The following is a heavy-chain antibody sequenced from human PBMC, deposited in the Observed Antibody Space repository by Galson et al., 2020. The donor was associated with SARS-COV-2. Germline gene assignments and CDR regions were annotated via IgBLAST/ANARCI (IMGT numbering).Heavy chain of an antibody. V-gene: IGHV4-59*01. CDR3: SRGHYDILTGYFDNWFDP. Sequence: ASETLSLTCTVSGASISSYYWSWIRQPQPKGLERIGYSTNSWSTASNPSLKSRVALSVETSKNLFPLKLSSVTAADTAMYYCSRGHYDILTGYFDNWFDPWGQGTLVTVSS. CDR1: GASISSYY. J-gene: IGHJ5*02. D-gene: IGHD3-9*01. CDR2: STNSWST.